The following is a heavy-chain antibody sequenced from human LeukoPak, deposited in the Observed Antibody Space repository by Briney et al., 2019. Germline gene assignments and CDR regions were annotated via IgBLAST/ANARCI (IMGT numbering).Heavy chain of an antibody. Sequence: GGSLRLSCAASGFNFSSYGMHWVRQAPGKGVEWVAFIRYDGDNKYYADSVKGRFTISRDNSKNTLYVQMNSLRAEDTAVYYCAKDRGWELKLFDYWGQGTLVTVSS. CDR2: IRYDGDNK. J-gene: IGHJ4*02. V-gene: IGHV3-30*02. CDR3: AKDRGWELKLFDY. CDR1: GFNFSSYG. D-gene: IGHD1-26*01.